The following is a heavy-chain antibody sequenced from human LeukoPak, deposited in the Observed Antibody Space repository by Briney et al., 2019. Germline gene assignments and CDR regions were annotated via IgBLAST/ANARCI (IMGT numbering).Heavy chain of an antibody. V-gene: IGHV3-74*01. Sequence: GGSLRLSCAASGFTFSSYAMSWVRQAPGKGLEWVSRLNSDGSNTNYADSVKGRFTISRDNAKNTVFLQMNNLRAEDTAVYYCARTATVAGSEFDYWGQGTLVTVSS. CDR1: GFTFSSYA. CDR3: ARTATVAGSEFDY. J-gene: IGHJ4*02. CDR2: LNSDGSNT. D-gene: IGHD6-19*01.